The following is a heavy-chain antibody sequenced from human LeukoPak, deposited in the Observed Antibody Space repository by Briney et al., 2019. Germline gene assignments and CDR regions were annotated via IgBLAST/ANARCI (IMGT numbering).Heavy chain of an antibody. Sequence: ASVKVSCKASGYTFTSYDINWVRQATGQGLEWMGWMNPNSGNTGYAQKFQGRVTMTRNTSISTAYMELNSLRAEDTAVYYCARGGAGVYFFDYWGQGILVTVSS. CDR1: GYTFTSYD. CDR2: MNPNSGNT. V-gene: IGHV1-8*01. D-gene: IGHD6-13*01. J-gene: IGHJ4*02. CDR3: ARGGAGVYFFDY.